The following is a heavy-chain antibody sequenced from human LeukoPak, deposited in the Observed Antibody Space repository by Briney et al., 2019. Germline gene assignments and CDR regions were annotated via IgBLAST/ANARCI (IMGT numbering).Heavy chain of an antibody. D-gene: IGHD6-25*01. CDR3: AREWSSGWAEFDY. V-gene: IGHV4-59*01. J-gene: IGHJ4*02. CDR1: GGSISSYY. Sequence: SHTLSLTCTVSGGSISSYYWNWIRQPPGKRLEWIGYIYYSGSTNYSPSFKGRVTISVDTSKNQFSLDLTSVTAADTAVYYCAREWSSGWAEFDYWGQGTLVTVSS. CDR2: IYYSGST.